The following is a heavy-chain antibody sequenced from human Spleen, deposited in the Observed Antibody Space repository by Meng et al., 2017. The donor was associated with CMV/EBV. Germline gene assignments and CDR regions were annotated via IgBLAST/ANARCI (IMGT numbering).Heavy chain of an antibody. V-gene: IGHV1-18*01. J-gene: IGHJ4*02. D-gene: IGHD1-14*01. Sequence: ASVKVSCKASGYTFTDYLVSWVRQAPGQGLEWMGWITTYNGNTVYAQRFQGRVTMTADKVTTTAYMELSSLTSDDTAVYYCARPKGLSRNPEYYFEHWGQGTLVTVPQ. CDR1: GYTFTDYL. CDR2: ITTYNGNT. CDR3: ARPKGLSRNPEYYFEH.